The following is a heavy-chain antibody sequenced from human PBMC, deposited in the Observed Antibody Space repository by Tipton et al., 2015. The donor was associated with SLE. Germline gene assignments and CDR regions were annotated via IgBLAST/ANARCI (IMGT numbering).Heavy chain of an antibody. CDR2: IGADSAT. V-gene: IGHV3-69-1*01. Sequence: SLRLSCAASGFSFSVYAVSWVRQAPGKGLEWVSAIGADSATFYADSVKGRFTIARDNAKNSLYLQMNSLRAEDTAVYYCARVGAASGARYFDPWGQGMLVTVSS. CDR1: GFSFSVYA. CDR3: ARVGAASGARYFDP. J-gene: IGHJ5*02. D-gene: IGHD3-16*01.